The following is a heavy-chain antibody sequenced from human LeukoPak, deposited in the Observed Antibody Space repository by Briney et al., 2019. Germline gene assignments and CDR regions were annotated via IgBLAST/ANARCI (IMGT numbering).Heavy chain of an antibody. J-gene: IGHJ3*02. CDR2: ISWNSGNI. Sequence: GGSLRLSCAASGFSFNDYAMHWVRQAPGKGLEWVSGISWNSGNIDYADSVKGRFTISRDNAKNSLYLQMNSLRPDDMALYYCAKTSGRSGFGIIDIWGQGTKVTVSS. CDR1: GFSFNDYA. V-gene: IGHV3-9*03. CDR3: AKTSGRSGFGIIDI. D-gene: IGHD3-22*01.